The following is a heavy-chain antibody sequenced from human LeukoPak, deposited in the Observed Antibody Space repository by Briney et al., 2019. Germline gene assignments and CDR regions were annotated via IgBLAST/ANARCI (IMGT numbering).Heavy chain of an antibody. Sequence: SVKVSCKASGGTFSSYAISWVRQAPGQGLEWMGGIIPIFGTANYAQKFQGRATITTDESTSTAYMELSSLRSEDTAVYYCAGSKVDTVYYYYMDVWGKGTTVTVSS. CDR2: IIPIFGTA. J-gene: IGHJ6*03. V-gene: IGHV1-69*05. D-gene: IGHD5-18*01. CDR3: AGSKVDTVYYYYMDV. CDR1: GGTFSSYA.